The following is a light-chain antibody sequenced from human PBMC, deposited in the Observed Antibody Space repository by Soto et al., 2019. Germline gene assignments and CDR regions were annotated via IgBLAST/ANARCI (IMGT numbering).Light chain of an antibody. CDR2: AAS. V-gene: IGKV1-8*01. CDR3: QQYYSYPT. J-gene: IGKJ5*01. CDR1: QGISSY. Sequence: AIRMTQSPSSFSASTGDRVTITCRASQGISSYLAWYQQKPGKAPNLLIYAASTLQSGVPSRFSGSGSGTDFTLTISSLQSEDFATYCCQQYYSYPTFGQGTRLEIK.